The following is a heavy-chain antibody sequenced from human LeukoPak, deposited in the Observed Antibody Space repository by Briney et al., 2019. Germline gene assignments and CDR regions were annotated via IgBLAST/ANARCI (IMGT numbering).Heavy chain of an antibody. CDR1: GFTFSSYG. CDR3: ARPCSSGWYSLGY. J-gene: IGHJ4*02. D-gene: IGHD6-19*01. V-gene: IGHV3-30*02. CDR2: IRYDGSNK. Sequence: PGGSLRLSCAASGFTFSSYGMHWVRQAPGKGLEWVAFIRYDGSNKYYADSVKGRFTISRDNSKNTLYLQMNSLRAEDTAVYYCARPCSSGWYSLGYWGQGTLVTVSS.